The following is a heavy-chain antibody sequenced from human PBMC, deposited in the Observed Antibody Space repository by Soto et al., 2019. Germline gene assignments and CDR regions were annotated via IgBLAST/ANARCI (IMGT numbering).Heavy chain of an antibody. V-gene: IGHV4-31*03. Sequence: PSETLSLTCTVSGDSISSGDYYWSWIRQHPGKGLEWIGYIHYSGSTYYNPSLKSRVAISVDTSPNQFSLKLSSVTAADTAVYYCARSQMATTGPYFDYWGQGTLVTVSS. CDR1: GDSISSGDYY. D-gene: IGHD5-12*01. J-gene: IGHJ4*02. CDR3: ARSQMATTGPYFDY. CDR2: IHYSGST.